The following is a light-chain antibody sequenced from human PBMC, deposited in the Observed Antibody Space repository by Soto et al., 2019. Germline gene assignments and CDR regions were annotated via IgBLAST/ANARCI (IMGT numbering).Light chain of an antibody. CDR1: QSVGNN. CDR3: QQYTNWPPIT. J-gene: IGKJ5*01. Sequence: EILLTQSPATLPVSPGERATLSCRASQSVGNNLAWFQQKPGQAPRLLIYGSSTRATGVPARFSGSGSGADFTLTISNLQSEDFAVYYCQQYTNWPPITFGQGTRLEIK. V-gene: IGKV3-15*01. CDR2: GSS.